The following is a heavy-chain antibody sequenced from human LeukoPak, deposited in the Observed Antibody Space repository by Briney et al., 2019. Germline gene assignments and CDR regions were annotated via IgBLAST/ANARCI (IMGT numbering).Heavy chain of an antibody. V-gene: IGHV4-34*01. Sequence: SETLSLTCAVYGGSFSGYYWSWLRQPPGKGLEWLGEINHSGSTNYNPSLKSRVTISVDTSKNQFSLKLSSVTAADTAVYYCAKAHYYGRRWFDPWGQGTLVTVSS. D-gene: IGHD3-10*01. J-gene: IGHJ5*02. CDR3: AKAHYYGRRWFDP. CDR1: GGSFSGYY. CDR2: INHSGST.